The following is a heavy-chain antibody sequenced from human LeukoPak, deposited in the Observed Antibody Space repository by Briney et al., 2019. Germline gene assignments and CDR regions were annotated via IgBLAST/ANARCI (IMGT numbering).Heavy chain of an antibody. D-gene: IGHD2-2*02. CDR2: IFPHDSDT. J-gene: IGHJ6*02. CDR1: GYISMDYW. CDR3: ARYGIRCCFNTNCYMSFYYYGMDV. Sequence: AASLKISCKGSGYISMDYWIGWVRQMAGKVPELMGRIFPHDSDTKYSPSFQAQVTISVYKSSSTAYVQWSSLKASDTAVNYCARYGIRCCFNTNCYMSFYYYGMDVWGQGTTVTVSS. V-gene: IGHV5-51*01.